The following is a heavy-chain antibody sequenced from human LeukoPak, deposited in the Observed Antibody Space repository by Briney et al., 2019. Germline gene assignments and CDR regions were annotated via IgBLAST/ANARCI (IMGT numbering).Heavy chain of an antibody. V-gene: IGHV1-2*02. D-gene: IGHD3-22*01. CDR2: INPHNVGT. CDR3: AREVFGFYDSSGDY. CDR1: GYTFTGYY. J-gene: IGHJ4*02. Sequence: ASVKVSSKASGYTFTGYYMHRVRQAPGQGHEWMGWINPHNVGTNYAQKFQGRVTMTRHTSISTAYMQLSRMRSDDTAVYYCAREVFGFYDSSGDYWGQGTLVTVSS.